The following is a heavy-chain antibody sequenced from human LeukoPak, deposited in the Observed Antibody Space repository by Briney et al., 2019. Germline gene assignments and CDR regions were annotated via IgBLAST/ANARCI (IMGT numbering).Heavy chain of an antibody. Sequence: GESLKISCKGSGYSFTSYWIGWVRQMPGKGLEWMGIIYPGDSDTRYSPSFQGQVTISADKSISTAYLQWSSLKASDTAMYYCARLGRGKRGYSGYDTTLFDYWGQGTLVTVSS. CDR1: GYSFTSYW. V-gene: IGHV5-51*01. J-gene: IGHJ4*02. D-gene: IGHD5-12*01. CDR3: ARLGRGKRGYSGYDTTLFDY. CDR2: IYPGDSDT.